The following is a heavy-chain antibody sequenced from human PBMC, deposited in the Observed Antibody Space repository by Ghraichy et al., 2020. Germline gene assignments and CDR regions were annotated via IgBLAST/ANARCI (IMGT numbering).Heavy chain of an antibody. CDR3: AREYCGGDCYSFYYYYYGMDV. J-gene: IGHJ6*02. CDR1: GFTFSSYS. V-gene: IGHV3-48*02. Sequence: GGSLRLSCAASGFTFSSYSMNWVRQAPGKGLEWVSYISSSSSTIYYADSVKGRFTISRDNAKNSLYLQMNSLRDEDTAVYYCAREYCGGDCYSFYYYYYGMDVWGQGTTVTVSS. D-gene: IGHD2-21*01. CDR2: ISSSSSTI.